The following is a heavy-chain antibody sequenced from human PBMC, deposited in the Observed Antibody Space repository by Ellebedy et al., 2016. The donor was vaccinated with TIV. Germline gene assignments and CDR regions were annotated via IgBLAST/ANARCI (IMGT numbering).Heavy chain of an antibody. J-gene: IGHJ4*02. Sequence: ASVKVSXXVSGHTLTELSMHWVRQAPGKGLEWMGGFDPEDGETIYAQKFQGRVTMTEDTSTDTAYMELSSLRSEDTAVYYCATLSGWYDYWGQGTLVTVSS. CDR3: ATLSGWYDY. CDR2: FDPEDGET. CDR1: GHTLTELS. V-gene: IGHV1-24*01. D-gene: IGHD6-19*01.